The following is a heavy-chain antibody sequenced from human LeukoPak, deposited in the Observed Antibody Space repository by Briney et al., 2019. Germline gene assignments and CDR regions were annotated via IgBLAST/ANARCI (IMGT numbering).Heavy chain of an antibody. V-gene: IGHV3-23*01. CDR2: ISGSGGST. J-gene: IGHJ4*02. CDR3: AKDSSGWPYYFDY. D-gene: IGHD6-19*01. Sequence: PGGSLRLSCAASGFTFSSYAMSWVRQAPGKGLEWVSAISGSGGSTYYADSVKGRFTISRDISKNTLYLQMNSLRAEDTAVYYCAKDSSGWPYYFDYWGQGTLVTVSS. CDR1: GFTFSSYA.